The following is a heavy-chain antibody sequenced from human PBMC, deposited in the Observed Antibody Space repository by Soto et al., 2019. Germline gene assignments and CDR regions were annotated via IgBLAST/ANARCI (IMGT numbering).Heavy chain of an antibody. CDR3: SASGRVVLADNSIAAEGLHS. V-gene: IGHV1-69*01. Sequence: QVQLVQSGPEVKKPGSSVKVSCEASGGTFSNFAVNWVRQAPGQGLEWVGGIIPLFNVAKYAQKFEGRVTIVADDSTSTASMDLRSLRSDDTAVFYRSASGRVVLADNSIAAEGLHSWVQATMVTVSS. CDR2: IIPLFNVA. D-gene: IGHD1-20*01. J-gene: IGHJ3*02. CDR1: GGTFSNFA.